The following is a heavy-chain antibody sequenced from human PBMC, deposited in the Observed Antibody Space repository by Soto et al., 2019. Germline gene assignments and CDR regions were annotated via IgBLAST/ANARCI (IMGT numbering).Heavy chain of an antibody. CDR2: IFHLGNT. Sequence: SETLSLTCDVSGVSITSTNWWSWVRQPPGRGLEWIGEIFHLGNTNYNPSLKSRVTLSIDKSKNQFSLKVSSVTAADTAVYYCAKVSVAGTYRFDSWGQGTLVTVSS. V-gene: IGHV4-4*02. D-gene: IGHD6-19*01. CDR3: AKVSVAGTYRFDS. J-gene: IGHJ4*02. CDR1: GVSITSTNW.